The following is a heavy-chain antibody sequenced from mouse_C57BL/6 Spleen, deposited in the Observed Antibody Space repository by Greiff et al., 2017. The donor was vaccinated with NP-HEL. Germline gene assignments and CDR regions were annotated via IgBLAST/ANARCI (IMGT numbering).Heavy chain of an antibody. CDR1: GFTFSSYA. J-gene: IGHJ2*01. CDR2: ISSGGDYI. D-gene: IGHD1-1*01. Sequence: EVKLTESGEGLVKPGGSLKLSCAASGFTFSSYAMSWVRQTPEKRLEWVAYISSGGDYIYYADTVKGRFTISRDNARNTLYLQMSSLKSEDTAMYYCTRDSHYYGSSLDYWGQGTTLTVSS. CDR3: TRDSHYYGSSLDY. V-gene: IGHV5-9-1*02.